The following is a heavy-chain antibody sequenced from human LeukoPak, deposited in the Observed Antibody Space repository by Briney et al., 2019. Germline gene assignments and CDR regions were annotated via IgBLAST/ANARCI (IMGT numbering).Heavy chain of an antibody. Sequence: GESLKISCKGSGYTFTSYDINWVRQATGQGLEWMGWMNPNSGNTGYAQKFQGRVTMTRNTSISTAYMELSSLRSEDTAVYYCARRPSKYYDILTGYYRSEFDYWGQGTLVTVSS. CDR2: MNPNSGNT. D-gene: IGHD3-9*01. CDR3: ARRPSKYYDILTGYYRSEFDY. J-gene: IGHJ4*02. CDR1: GYTFTSYD. V-gene: IGHV1-8*01.